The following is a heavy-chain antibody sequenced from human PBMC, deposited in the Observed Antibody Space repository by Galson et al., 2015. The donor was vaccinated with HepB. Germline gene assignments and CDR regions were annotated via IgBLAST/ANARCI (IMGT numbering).Heavy chain of an antibody. CDR3: ARGKAYFDS. CDR2: INPNSGGT. J-gene: IGHJ4*02. Sequence: SVKVSCKASGYTFTEYFMHWVRQAPGQGLEWMGWINPNSGGTNYAQKFEGWVTMTRDTSISTAYMELTRLKSDDTAVYYCARGKAYFDSWGQGTLVSVSS. CDR1: GYTFTEYF. V-gene: IGHV1-2*04.